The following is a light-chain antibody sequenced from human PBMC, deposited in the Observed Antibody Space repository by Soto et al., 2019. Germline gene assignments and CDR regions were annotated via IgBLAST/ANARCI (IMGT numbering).Light chain of an antibody. CDR1: GATSD. CDR3: QSFDSSLSALYV. Sequence: QSVLTQPPSVSGAPGQRVTISCIGATSDVHWYQHLPGTAPKLLIYGNNNRPSGVPDRFSGSKSGISASLAITGLQAEDEADYYCQSFDSSLSALYVFGTGTKLTVL. CDR2: GNN. J-gene: IGLJ1*01. V-gene: IGLV1-40*01.